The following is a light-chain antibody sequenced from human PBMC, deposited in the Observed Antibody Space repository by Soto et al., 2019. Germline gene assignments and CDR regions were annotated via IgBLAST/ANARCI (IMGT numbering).Light chain of an antibody. CDR1: SRDLGGYNY. J-gene: IGLJ2*01. Sequence: QSALTQPASVSGSPGQSITISCTGTSRDLGGYNYVSWYQQHPGKAPKLMIYDVSNRPSGVSNRFSGSKSGNTASLTISGLQAEDEADYYCSSYTRSSTLVVFGGGTKLTVL. CDR3: SSYTRSSTLVV. CDR2: DVS. V-gene: IGLV2-14*01.